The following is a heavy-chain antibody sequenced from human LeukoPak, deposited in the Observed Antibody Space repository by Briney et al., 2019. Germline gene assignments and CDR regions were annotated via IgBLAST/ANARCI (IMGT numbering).Heavy chain of an antibody. Sequence: ASVTVSCKASGYTFTNYIIHWVRQAPGQRLEWMGWINAGNGNTEYSQKFQDRVTVTRDTSATTAYMELSSLRSEDTAVYYCARVVTRLREGDYYYDMDVWGQRTTVTVSS. CDR3: ARVVTRLREGDYYYDMDV. V-gene: IGHV1-3*01. D-gene: IGHD1-26*01. CDR1: GYTFTNYI. CDR2: INAGNGNT. J-gene: IGHJ6*02.